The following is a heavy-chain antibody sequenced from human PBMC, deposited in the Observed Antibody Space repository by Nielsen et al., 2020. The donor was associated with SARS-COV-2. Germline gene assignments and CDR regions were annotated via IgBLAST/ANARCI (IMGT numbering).Heavy chain of an antibody. J-gene: IGHJ4*02. CDR3: AKERGTSKDFDH. Sequence: GGSLRLSCTASGFSFNTHGMSWVRRAPGKGLEWVSSISGSSAYIYHADSVRGRFTTSRDNAIKSLYLQMNSLRAEDTAVYYCAKERGTSKDFDHWGRGILVTVSS. CDR1: GFSFNTHG. V-gene: IGHV3-21*01. CDR2: ISGSSAYI. D-gene: IGHD1-26*01.